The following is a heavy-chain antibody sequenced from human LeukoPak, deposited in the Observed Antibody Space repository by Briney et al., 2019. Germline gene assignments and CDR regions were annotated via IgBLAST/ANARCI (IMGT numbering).Heavy chain of an antibody. Sequence: PSETLSLTCTVSGGSISSGSYYWSWIRQPAGKGLEWIGRIYTSGSTNYNPSLKSRVTISVDTSKNQFSLKLSSVTAADTAVYYCARAGYCSSTSRLIHGYYYYMDVWGKGTTVTVSS. D-gene: IGHD2-2*01. CDR2: IYTSGST. V-gene: IGHV4-61*02. J-gene: IGHJ6*03. CDR3: ARAGYCSSTSRLIHGYYYYMDV. CDR1: GGSISSGSYY.